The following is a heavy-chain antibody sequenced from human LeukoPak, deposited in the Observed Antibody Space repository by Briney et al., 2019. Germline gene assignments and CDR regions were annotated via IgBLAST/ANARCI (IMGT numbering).Heavy chain of an antibody. CDR2: IKEDGSEK. V-gene: IGHV3-7*01. D-gene: IGHD2-21*02. Sequence: GGSLRLSCAASGFTFSTYWMSWVRQAPGKGLEWVANIKEDGSEKYYVDSVKGRFTISRDNAKNSLNLQMTSLRAEDTAVYYCARDPRSKGGDWGDFDYWGQGIQVTVSS. CDR1: GFTFSTYW. J-gene: IGHJ4*02. CDR3: ARDPRSKGGDWGDFDY.